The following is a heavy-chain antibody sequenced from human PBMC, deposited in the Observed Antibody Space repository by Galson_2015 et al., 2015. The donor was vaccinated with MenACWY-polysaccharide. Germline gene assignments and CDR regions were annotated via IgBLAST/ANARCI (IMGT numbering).Heavy chain of an antibody. CDR3: AKERTTVDI. D-gene: IGHD4-17*01. V-gene: IGHV3-23*01. Sequence: SLRLSCAASGFTFSGYGMSWVRQAPGKGLEWVSGISGRGGSTYYADSVKGRFTISRDNSKNTLYLQTNSLRADDTAVYYCAKERTTVDIWGQGTMVTVSS. CDR2: ISGRGGST. J-gene: IGHJ3*02. CDR1: GFTFSGYG.